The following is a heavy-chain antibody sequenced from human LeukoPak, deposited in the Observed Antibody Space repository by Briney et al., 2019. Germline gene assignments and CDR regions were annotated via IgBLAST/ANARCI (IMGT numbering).Heavy chain of an antibody. Sequence: HPGGSLRLSCAASGFTFSTYSMNWVRQAPGKGLEWVSAISGSGGSTYYADSVKGRFTISRDNSKNTLYLQMNSLRAEDTAVYYCAKEGQTWEVRGVESAYFDYWGQGTLVTVSS. V-gene: IGHV3-23*01. CDR1: GFTFSTYS. J-gene: IGHJ4*02. D-gene: IGHD3-10*01. CDR3: AKEGQTWEVRGVESAYFDY. CDR2: ISGSGGST.